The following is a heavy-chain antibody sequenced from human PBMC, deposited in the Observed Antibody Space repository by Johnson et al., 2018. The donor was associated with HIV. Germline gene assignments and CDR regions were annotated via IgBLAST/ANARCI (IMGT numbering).Heavy chain of an antibody. J-gene: IGHJ3*02. CDR1: GFTCSSYW. CDR2: IKQDGREK. V-gene: IGHV3-7*01. CDR3: AREAWGFGERVDAFDI. D-gene: IGHD3-10*01. Sequence: VQLVESGGGVVQPGGSLRLSCAASGFTCSSYWMSWVRQAPGKGLEWVANIKQDGREKYDADSVKGRFTITRDNSKNTLYLQMNSLRADDTAVYYCAREAWGFGERVDAFDIWGQGTMVTVSS.